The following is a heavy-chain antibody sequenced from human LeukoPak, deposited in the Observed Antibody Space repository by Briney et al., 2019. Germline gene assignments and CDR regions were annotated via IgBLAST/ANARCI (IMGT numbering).Heavy chain of an antibody. CDR1: GYTFTIYY. J-gene: IGHJ5*02. V-gene: IGHV1-46*01. D-gene: IGHD3-3*01. Sequence: ASVKVSCKASGYTFTIYYMHWVRQAPGQGLEWMGIINPSGGSTSYAQKFQGRVTMTRDTSTSTVYMELSSLRSEDTAVYYCARDSTYYDFWSGYEPTNWFDPWGQGTLVTVSS. CDR3: ARDSTYYDFWSGYEPTNWFDP. CDR2: INPSGGST.